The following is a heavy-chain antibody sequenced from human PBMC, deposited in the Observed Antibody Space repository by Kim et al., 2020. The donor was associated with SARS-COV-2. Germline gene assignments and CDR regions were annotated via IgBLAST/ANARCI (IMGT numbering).Heavy chain of an antibody. J-gene: IGHJ1*01. CDR1: GFTFRSES. CDR2: ISSSSSYI. D-gene: IGHD2-21*01. CDR3: ARDSVVVVSVY. Sequence: GGSRRLSCAASGFTFRSESMNWVRQAPGKGLEWVSSISSSSSYIYYADSVKGRFTISRDNAKNSLYLQMNSLRAEDTAVYYCARDSVVVVSVYCGHGTL. V-gene: IGHV3-21*01.